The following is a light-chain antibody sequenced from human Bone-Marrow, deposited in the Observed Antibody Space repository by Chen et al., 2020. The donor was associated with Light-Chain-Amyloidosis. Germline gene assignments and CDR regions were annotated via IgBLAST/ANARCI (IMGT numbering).Light chain of an antibody. CDR3: SSYTSSSLPYV. J-gene: IGLJ1*01. V-gene: IGLV2-14*01. Sequence: QSALTQPASVSGSPGQSINISCTGTSSDVGYYNYVSWYQQYPGKAPKLVMSEVNKRPSGVSNRFSGSKSGNTASLTISRLQAEDEADYYCSSYTSSSLPYVFGTGTKVTVL. CDR2: EVN. CDR1: SSDVGYYNY.